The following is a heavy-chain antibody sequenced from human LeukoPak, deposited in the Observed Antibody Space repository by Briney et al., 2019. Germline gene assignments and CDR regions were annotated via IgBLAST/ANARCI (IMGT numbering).Heavy chain of an antibody. Sequence: SSETLSLTCTVSGGSISSYYWSWIRQPPGKGLGWIGYIYHSGSTYSNPSLKSRVTISVDWSKNQFSLKLSSVTAADTAVYYCASVGDSSDYYASDIWGQGTMVTVSS. CDR1: GGSISSYY. CDR3: ASVGDSSDYYASDI. V-gene: IGHV4-59*12. D-gene: IGHD3-22*01. J-gene: IGHJ3*02. CDR2: IYHSGST.